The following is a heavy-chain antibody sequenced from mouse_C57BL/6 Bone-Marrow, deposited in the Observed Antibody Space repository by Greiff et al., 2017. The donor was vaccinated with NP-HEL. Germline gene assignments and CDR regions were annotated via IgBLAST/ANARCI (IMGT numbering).Heavy chain of an antibody. D-gene: IGHD2-5*01. CDR2: ISNGGGST. CDR1: GFTFSDYY. J-gene: IGHJ4*01. CDR3: ARDSNPYCYAMDY. Sequence: EVMLVESGGGLVQPGGSLKLSCAASGFTFSDYYMYWVRQTPEKRLEWVAYISNGGGSTYYPDTVKGRFPISRDNAKNTLYLQMSRLKSDETAMDYCARDSNPYCYAMDYWGQGTSVTVSS. V-gene: IGHV5-12*01.